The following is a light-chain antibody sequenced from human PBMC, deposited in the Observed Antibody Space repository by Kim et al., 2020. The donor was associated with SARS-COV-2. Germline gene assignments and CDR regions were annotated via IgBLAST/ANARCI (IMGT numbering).Light chain of an antibody. V-gene: IGLV3-1*01. J-gene: IGLJ2*01. CDR3: QAWDTNIVI. CDR2: QDY. CDR1: ELGDKF. Sequence: SYELTQPPSVSVSPGQTATITCSGDELGDKFTSWYQQKPGQSPVLVIYQDYKRPSVIPERFSGSNSGNTATLTISGTQATDEADYYCQAWDTNIVIFGGGTRLTVL.